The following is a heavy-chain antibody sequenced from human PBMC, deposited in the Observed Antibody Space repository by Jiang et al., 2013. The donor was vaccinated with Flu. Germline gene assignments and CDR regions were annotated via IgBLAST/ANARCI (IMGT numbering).Heavy chain of an antibody. D-gene: IGHD3-10*01. CDR3: ARDYYGSVSTKTGMDL. Sequence: QLVESGGGVVQPGRSLRLSCAASGFTFSNYVMHWVRQAPGQGLEWVAMISNDGNRKYYADSVKGRFTISRDNSKNTLYVEINSLRTEDMAIYYCARDYYGSVSTKTGMDLWGQGTTVTVSS. CDR2: ISNDGNRK. V-gene: IGHV3-30*04. J-gene: IGHJ6*02. CDR1: GFTFSNYV.